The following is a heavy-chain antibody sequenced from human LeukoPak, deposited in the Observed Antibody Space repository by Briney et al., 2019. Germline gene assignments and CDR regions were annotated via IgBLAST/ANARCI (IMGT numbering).Heavy chain of an antibody. CDR1: GSSITSYY. D-gene: IGHD4-23*01. J-gene: IGHJ5*02. CDR2: VYYSGTY. Sequence: SETLSLTCTVSGSSITSYYWSWIRQPPGKGLEWIGYVYYSGTYNYSPSLKSRVTISVDTSKNQFSLKLSSVTAADTAVYYCARRHYGGNSDWFDPWGQGTLVTVSS. V-gene: IGHV4-59*08. CDR3: ARRHYGGNSDWFDP.